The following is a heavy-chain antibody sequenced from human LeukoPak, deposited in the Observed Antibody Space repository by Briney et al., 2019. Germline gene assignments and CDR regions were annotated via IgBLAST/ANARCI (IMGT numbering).Heavy chain of an antibody. CDR1: GFSLSTSGVG. CDR3: AHSDDYYDSSGYYRVPSYYFDY. Sequence: SGPTLVNPTQTLTLTCTFSGFSLSTSGVGVGWIRQPPGKALEWLALIYWDDDKRYSPSLKSRLTITKDTSKNQVVLTMTNMDPVDTATYYCAHSDDYYDSSGYYRVPSYYFDYWGQGTLVTVSS. V-gene: IGHV2-5*02. J-gene: IGHJ4*02. CDR2: IYWDDDK. D-gene: IGHD3-22*01.